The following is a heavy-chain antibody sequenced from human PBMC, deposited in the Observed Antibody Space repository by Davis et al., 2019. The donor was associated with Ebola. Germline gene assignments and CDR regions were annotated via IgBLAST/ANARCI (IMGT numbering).Heavy chain of an antibody. J-gene: IGHJ4*02. V-gene: IGHV3-23*01. D-gene: IGHD4-23*01. Sequence: PGGSLRLSCAASGFTFSSYAMSWVRQAPGKGLEWVSAISGSGGSTYYADSVKGRFTISRDNSKNTLYLQMNSLRAEDTAVYYCAKASDYGGNLFLDYWGQGTLVTVSS. CDR1: GFTFSSYA. CDR2: ISGSGGST. CDR3: AKASDYGGNLFLDY.